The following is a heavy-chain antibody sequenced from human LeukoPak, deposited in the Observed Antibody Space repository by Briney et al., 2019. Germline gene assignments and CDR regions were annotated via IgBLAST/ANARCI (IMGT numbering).Heavy chain of an antibody. J-gene: IGHJ3*02. V-gene: IGHV4-61*02. Sequence: SQTLSLTCTVSGGSISSGRFYWSWIRQPAGKGLEWIGRIYTSGSTNYNPSLKSRVTISVDTSKNQFSLKLSSVTAADTAVYYCARVEYSGYDYRGAFDIWGQGTMVTVSS. CDR2: IYTSGST. CDR3: ARVEYSGYDYRGAFDI. CDR1: GGSISSGRFY. D-gene: IGHD5-12*01.